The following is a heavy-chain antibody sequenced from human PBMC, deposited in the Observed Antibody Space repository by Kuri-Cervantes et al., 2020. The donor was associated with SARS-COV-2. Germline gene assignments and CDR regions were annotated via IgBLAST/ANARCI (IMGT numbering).Heavy chain of an antibody. CDR1: GYTFTGYY. J-gene: IGHJ4*02. CDR2: INPNSGGA. Sequence: ASVKVSCKASGYTFTGYYMHWVRQAPGQGLEWMGWINPNSGGANYAQKFQGWVTMTRDTSISTVYMELSRLRSDDTAVYYCVRDGTVSLFDYWGQGTLVTVSS. D-gene: IGHD1-1*01. CDR3: VRDGTVSLFDY. V-gene: IGHV1-2*04.